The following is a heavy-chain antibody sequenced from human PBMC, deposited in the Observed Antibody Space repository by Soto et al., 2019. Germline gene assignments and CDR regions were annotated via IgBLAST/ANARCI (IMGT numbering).Heavy chain of an antibody. CDR1: GGSISSYY. CDR2: IYTSGST. D-gene: IGHD3-22*01. V-gene: IGHV4-4*07. J-gene: IGHJ4*02. Sequence: SETLCLTCTVSGGSISSYYWSWVRQPAGKGLEWIGRIYTSGSTNYNPSLKSRVTMSVDTSKNQFSLKLSSVTAADTAVYYCARDSGHYYDSSGLFDYWGQGTLLTVS. CDR3: ARDSGHYYDSSGLFDY.